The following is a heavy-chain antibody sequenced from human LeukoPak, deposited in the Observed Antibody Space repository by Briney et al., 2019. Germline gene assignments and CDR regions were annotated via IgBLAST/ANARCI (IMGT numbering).Heavy chain of an antibody. D-gene: IGHD3-22*01. CDR2: IYYSGST. J-gene: IGHJ5*02. Sequence: SETLSLTCTVSGGSISSSSYYWGWIRQPPGKGLEWIGSIYYSGSTYYNPSLKSRVTISVDTSKNQFSLKLSSVTAADTAVYYCARHLYDSSGYYYVSWFDPWGQGTLSPSPQ. CDR1: GGSISSSSYY. V-gene: IGHV4-39*01. CDR3: ARHLYDSSGYYYVSWFDP.